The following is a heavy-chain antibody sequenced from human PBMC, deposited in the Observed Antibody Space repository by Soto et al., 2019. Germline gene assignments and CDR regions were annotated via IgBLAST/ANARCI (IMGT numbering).Heavy chain of an antibody. V-gene: IGHV5-51*01. J-gene: IGHJ3*02. CDR2: IYPGDSDT. D-gene: IGHD3-22*01. CDR3: AQGYYDSSGSDAFDI. CDR1: GYSFTSYW. Sequence: GESLKISCKGSGYSFTSYWIGWERQMPGKGLEWMGIIYPGDSDTRYSPSFQGQVTISADKSISTAYLQWSSLKASDTAMYYCAQGYYDSSGSDAFDIWGQGTMVTVSS.